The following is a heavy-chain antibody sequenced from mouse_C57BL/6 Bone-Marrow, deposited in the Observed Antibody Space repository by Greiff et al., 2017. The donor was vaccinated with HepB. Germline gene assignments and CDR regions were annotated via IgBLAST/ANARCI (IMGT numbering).Heavy chain of an antibody. Sequence: VMLVESGAELARPGASVKLSCTASGYTFTSYGISWVKQRTGQGLEWIGEIYPRSGNTYYNEKFKGKATLTADKSSSTAYMELRSLTSEDSAVYFCARGIYDGYYFAYWGQGTLVTVSA. CDR2: IYPRSGNT. V-gene: IGHV1-81*01. CDR3: ARGIYDGYYFAY. D-gene: IGHD2-3*01. J-gene: IGHJ3*01. CDR1: GYTFTSYG.